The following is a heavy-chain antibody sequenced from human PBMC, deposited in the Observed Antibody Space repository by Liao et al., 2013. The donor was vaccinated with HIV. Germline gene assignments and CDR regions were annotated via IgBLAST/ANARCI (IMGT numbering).Heavy chain of an antibody. V-gene: IGHV4-34*02. D-gene: IGHD1-1*01. J-gene: IGHJ5*02. CDR1: GGSLSGYF. Sequence: QVQLQQWGAGLLKPSETLSLTCAVYGGSLSGYFWSWVRQSPGKGLEWIGEYDHSGRSNYNPSLKSRVTISIDTAKNQFSLKMTSLAVADTAVFYCARGGTASSLDAWGQGTLVTVSS. CDR3: ARGGTASSLDA. CDR2: YDHSGRS.